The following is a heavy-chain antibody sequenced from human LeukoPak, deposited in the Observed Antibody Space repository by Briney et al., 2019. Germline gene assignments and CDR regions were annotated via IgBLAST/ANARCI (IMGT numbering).Heavy chain of an antibody. Sequence: GGSLRLSCAASGFAFSSYVMSWVRQAPGKGLEWVSAISGSGGSTYYADSVKGRFTISRDNSKNTLYLQMNSLRAEDTAVYYCAKVRGLYDISGYPFDYWGQGTLVTVSS. CDR1: GFAFSSYV. CDR3: AKVRGLYDISGYPFDY. V-gene: IGHV3-23*01. CDR2: ISGSGGST. J-gene: IGHJ4*02. D-gene: IGHD3-22*01.